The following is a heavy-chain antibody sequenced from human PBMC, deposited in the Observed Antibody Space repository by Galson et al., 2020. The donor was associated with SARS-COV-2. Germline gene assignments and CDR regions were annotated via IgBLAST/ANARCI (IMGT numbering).Heavy chain of an antibody. Sequence: GGSLRLSCAASGFTFSSYGMHWVRQAPGKGLEWVAVIWYDGSNKYYADSVKGRFTISRDNSKNTLYLQMNSLRAEDTAVYYCARDAGYYDILRGGMDVWGQGTMVTVSS. V-gene: IGHV3-33*01. CDR2: IWYDGSNK. CDR1: GFTFSSYG. D-gene: IGHD3-9*01. J-gene: IGHJ6*02. CDR3: ARDAGYYDILRGGMDV.